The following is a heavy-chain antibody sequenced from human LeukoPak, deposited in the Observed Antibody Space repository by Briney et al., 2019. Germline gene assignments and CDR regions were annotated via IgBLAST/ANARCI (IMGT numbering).Heavy chain of an antibody. J-gene: IGHJ4*02. CDR3: ARPAKAARLFGSSLNFDY. CDR1: GYTFTSYA. V-gene: IGHV7-4-1*02. CDR2: INTNTGNP. D-gene: IGHD6-6*01. Sequence: GASVKVSCKASGYTFTSYAMNWVRQAPGQGLEWMGWINTNTGNPTHAQGFTGRFVFSLDTSVSTAYLQISSLKAEDTAVYYCARPAKAARLFGSSLNFDYWGQGTLVTVSS.